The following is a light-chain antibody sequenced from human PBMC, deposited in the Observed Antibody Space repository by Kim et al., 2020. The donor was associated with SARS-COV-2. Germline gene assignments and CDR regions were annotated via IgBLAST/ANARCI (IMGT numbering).Light chain of an antibody. CDR2: SNN. Sequence: QSVLTQPHSAYGTPGQRVSISCSGRRSNIGSNTVIWYQQFPGTAPKLLIYSNNERPSGVPYRFSGSKSGPSASLDISGLQPEDEADYYCAAWDDSLNGVVFGGGTKLTVL. CDR3: AAWDDSLNGVV. CDR1: RSNIGSNT. J-gene: IGLJ2*01. V-gene: IGLV1-44*01.